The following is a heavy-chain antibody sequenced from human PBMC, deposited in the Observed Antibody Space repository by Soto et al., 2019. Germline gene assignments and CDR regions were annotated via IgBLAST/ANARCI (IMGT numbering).Heavy chain of an antibody. D-gene: IGHD2-15*01. Sequence: GGSLRLSCVASGFTFSDYAMTWVRQAPGKGLEWVSVISATGATTYYADSVRGRFTISRDNSKNTLNLQMNDLRVEDTAVIYCAKGRKSTEKDIAVMLAAASSIQHWGQVTLCIVPS. J-gene: IGHJ1*01. CDR3: AKGRKSTEKDIAVMLAAASSIQH. CDR2: ISATGATT. V-gene: IGHV3-23*01. CDR1: GFTFSDYA.